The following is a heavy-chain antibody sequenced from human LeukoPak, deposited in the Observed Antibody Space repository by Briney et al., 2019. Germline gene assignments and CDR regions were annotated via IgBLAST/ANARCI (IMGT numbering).Heavy chain of an antibody. CDR2: MYYTGRT. V-gene: IGHV4-59*01. J-gene: IGHJ3*02. D-gene: IGHD3-22*01. Sequence: PSETLSLTCTVSGDSITGDYWTWIRQPPGKGLEWIGFMYYTGRTIYNPSLKSRVTISIDASDNHFSLKLSSLTAADTAVYYCARLLDHDNSGYPDTFDIWGQGTMVTVSS. CDR1: GDSITGDY. CDR3: ARLLDHDNSGYPDTFDI.